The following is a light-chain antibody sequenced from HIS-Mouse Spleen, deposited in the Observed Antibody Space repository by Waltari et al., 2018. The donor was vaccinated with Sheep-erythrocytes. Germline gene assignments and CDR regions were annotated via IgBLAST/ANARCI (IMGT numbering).Light chain of an antibody. Sequence: QSALTQPASVSGYPGQSIPISCTGPSSDVGGYNYVSWYQQHPGKAPKLMIYDVSNRPSGVSNRFSGSKSGNTASLTISGLQAEDEADYYCSSYTSSSTVVFGGGTKLTVL. V-gene: IGLV2-14*03. J-gene: IGLJ2*01. CDR3: SSYTSSSTVV. CDR2: DVS. CDR1: SSDVGGYNY.